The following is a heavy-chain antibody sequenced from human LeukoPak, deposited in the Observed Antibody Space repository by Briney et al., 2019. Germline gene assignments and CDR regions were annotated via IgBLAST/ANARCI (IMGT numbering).Heavy chain of an antibody. J-gene: IGHJ3*02. CDR3: ARRAFLLWGAFDI. V-gene: IGHV4-4*07. Sequence: SETLSLTCTVSGGSISSNYWSWIRQPAGKGLEWIGRIYTSGSTSYNPSLKSRVTMSVDTSKNQFSLKLSSVTAADTAVYYCARRAFLLWGAFDIWGQGTMVTVSS. CDR1: GGSISSNY. D-gene: IGHD3-10*01. CDR2: IYTSGST.